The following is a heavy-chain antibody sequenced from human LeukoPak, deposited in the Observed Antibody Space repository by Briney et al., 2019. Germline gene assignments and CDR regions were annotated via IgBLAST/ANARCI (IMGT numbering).Heavy chain of an antibody. D-gene: IGHD3-10*01. V-gene: IGHV1-24*01. CDR3: ATGDLLSFGESHPSIPAGDWFDY. J-gene: IGHJ4*02. CDR1: GYTLIVLS. Sequence: GASVKVSCKVPGYTLIVLSMRSVRQAPGKGLEWMGGFDPEDGGTIYAQKFQGRVTMTEDTSTDTAYMELSSLRSEDTAVYYCATGDLLSFGESHPSIPAGDWFDYWGQGTLVTVSS. CDR2: FDPEDGGT.